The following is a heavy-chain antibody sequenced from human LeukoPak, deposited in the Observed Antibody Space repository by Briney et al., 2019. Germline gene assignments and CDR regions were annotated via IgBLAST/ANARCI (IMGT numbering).Heavy chain of an antibody. CDR3: ARDRLRNMVVPAAMPIPF. CDR2: ISYDGSNK. V-gene: IGHV3-30-3*01. Sequence: GGSLRLSCAASGFTFSSYAMHWVRQAPGKGLEWVAVISYDGSNKYYADSVKGRFTISRDNSKNTLYLQMNSLRAEDTAVYYCARDRLRNMVVPAAMPIPFWGQGTLVTVSS. J-gene: IGHJ4*02. D-gene: IGHD2-2*01. CDR1: GFTFSSYA.